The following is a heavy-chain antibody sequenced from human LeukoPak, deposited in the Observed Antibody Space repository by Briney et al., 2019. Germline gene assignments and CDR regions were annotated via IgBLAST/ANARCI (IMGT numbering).Heavy chain of an antibody. V-gene: IGHV3-23*01. J-gene: IGHJ4*02. Sequence: GGSLRLSCAASGFTFSSYAMSWVRQAPGKGLEWVSAISGSGGSTYYADSVKGRFTISRDNSKNTLYLQMNSLRAEDTAVYYCAISASGYIHRPLDYWGQGTLVTVSS. CDR1: GFTFSSYA. CDR3: AISASGYIHRPLDY. D-gene: IGHD3-22*01. CDR2: ISGSGGST.